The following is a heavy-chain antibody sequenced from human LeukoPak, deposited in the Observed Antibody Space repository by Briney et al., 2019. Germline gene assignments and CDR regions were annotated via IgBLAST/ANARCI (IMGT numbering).Heavy chain of an antibody. CDR3: ARDRSPTTAGTLDS. D-gene: IGHD5-12*01. CDR2: IIVFFGTA. V-gene: IGHV1-69*06. J-gene: IGHJ4*02. Sequence: ASVTVSCKASGGSFDNDGVAWVRQAPGQGLEWMGRIIVFFGTAKYAQKFQGRVTITADTSTNTAYMELSHLRFEDTAVYFCARDRSPTTAGTLDSWGQGTLVTVSS. CDR1: GGSFDNDG.